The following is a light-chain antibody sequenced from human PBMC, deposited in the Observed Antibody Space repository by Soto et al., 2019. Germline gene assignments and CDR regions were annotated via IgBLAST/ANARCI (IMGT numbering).Light chain of an antibody. CDR1: SSDVGGSKY. CDR3: SSYTSTSTPVL. Sequence: QSALTQPASVSGSPGQSITISCTGTSSDVGGSKYVSWYQHHPGKAPKLMIYEVSNRPSGVSTRFSGSKSGNTASLTISGLQAEYEADYHCSSYTSTSTPVLFGGGTQLTVL. J-gene: IGLJ2*01. V-gene: IGLV2-14*01. CDR2: EVS.